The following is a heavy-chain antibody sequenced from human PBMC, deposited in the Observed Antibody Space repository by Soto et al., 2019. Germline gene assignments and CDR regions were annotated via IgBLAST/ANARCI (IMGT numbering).Heavy chain of an antibody. CDR3: SKNRGRVTTSWYIVF. J-gene: IGHJ4*02. V-gene: IGHV3-23*01. D-gene: IGHD4-17*01. CDR1: GFTFSGYA. CDR2: IHGGGNSA. Sequence: GGSLRLSCAASGFTFSGYAMSWVRQAPGKGLEWVSVIHGGGNSAYYADSVKGRFTISRDNSKNTLYLQMSSLRGEDMAVFFCSKNRGRVTTSWYIVFWGQGTLVTVSS.